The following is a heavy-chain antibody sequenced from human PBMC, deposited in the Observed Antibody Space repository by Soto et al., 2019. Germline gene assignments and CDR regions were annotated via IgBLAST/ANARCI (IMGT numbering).Heavy chain of an antibody. D-gene: IGHD2-2*01. J-gene: IGHJ4*02. CDR3: ARVETCSSTSCYSVFDY. Sequence: EVQLVESGGGLVQPGWSLRLSCAASGFTFSSYWMHWVRQAPGKGLVWVSRINSDGSSTTYADSWKGRFTISRDNAKNTLYLQMNGLRAEHTAVYYCARVETCSSTSCYSVFDYWGQGTLVTVSS. CDR2: INSDGSST. CDR1: GFTFSSYW. V-gene: IGHV3-74*03.